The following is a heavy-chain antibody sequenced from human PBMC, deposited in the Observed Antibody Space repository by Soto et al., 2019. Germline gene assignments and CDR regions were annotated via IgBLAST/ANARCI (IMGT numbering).Heavy chain of an antibody. V-gene: IGHV4-31*03. CDR2: IYYSGST. Sequence: QVHLQESGPGLVKPSQTLSLTCTVSGDSISGSGYYWSWIRQHPGKGLEWIGYIYYSGSTYYNPSLKSRLTISVDTSKNQFSLKLSSVTAADTAVYYCARVDVDTVMVPFYFFDYWGQGTLVTVSS. CDR3: ARVDVDTVMVPFYFFDY. D-gene: IGHD5-18*01. CDR1: GDSISGSGYY. J-gene: IGHJ4*02.